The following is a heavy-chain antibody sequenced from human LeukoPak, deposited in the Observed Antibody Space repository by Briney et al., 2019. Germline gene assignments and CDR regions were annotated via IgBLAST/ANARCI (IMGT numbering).Heavy chain of an antibody. D-gene: IGHD5-24*01. CDR2: IYSGGRT. CDR3: VRWMATIMGDAFDI. Sequence: PGGSLRLSCAASGFTVSSNYMSWVRQAPGKGLEWVSVIYSGGRTYYADSVKGRFTISRDNSKNTLYLQMNSLRAEDTAVYYCVRWMATIMGDAFDIWGQGTMVTVSS. CDR1: GFTVSSNY. J-gene: IGHJ3*02. V-gene: IGHV3-53*01.